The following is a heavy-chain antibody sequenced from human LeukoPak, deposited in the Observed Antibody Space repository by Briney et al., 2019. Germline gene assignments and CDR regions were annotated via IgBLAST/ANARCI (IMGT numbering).Heavy chain of an antibody. CDR3: ARDCGILRIDCGDSLDI. J-gene: IGHJ3*02. Sequence: GGSLRLPCAASGFTFSSYWMHWVRQAPGKGLEWVANIKQDGSEKYYVDSVKGRFSISRDNARNSLHLQMNSLRAEDTAVYYCARDCGILRIDCGDSLDIWGQGTMVTVSS. CDR1: GFTFSSYW. CDR2: IKQDGSEK. V-gene: IGHV3-7*03. D-gene: IGHD2-21*01.